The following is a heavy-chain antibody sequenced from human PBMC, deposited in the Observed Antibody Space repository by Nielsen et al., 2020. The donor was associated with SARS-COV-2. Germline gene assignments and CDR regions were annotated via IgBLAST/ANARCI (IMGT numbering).Heavy chain of an antibody. Sequence: SETLSLTCTVSGGSISSGGYYWSWIRQHPGKGLEWIGYIYYSGSTYYNPSLKSRVTISVDTSKNQFSLKLSSVTAADTAVYYCARVGAAAGTWRYYFDYWGQGTLVTVSS. D-gene: IGHD6-13*01. CDR1: GGSISSGGYY. CDR3: ARVGAAAGTWRYYFDY. CDR2: IYYSGST. V-gene: IGHV4-31*03. J-gene: IGHJ4*02.